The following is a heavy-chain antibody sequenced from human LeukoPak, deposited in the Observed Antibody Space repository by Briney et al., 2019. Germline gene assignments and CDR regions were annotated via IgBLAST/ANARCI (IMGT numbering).Heavy chain of an antibody. Sequence: PGGSLRLSNAASGFSFITFWMSWFRQAPGKGLEKVANINQDGRLKSCVDSVKGRFSISRDNPKNSMYQQMNSLRAEDTDVNDCAISNRELGSGSGDYWGQGTLVTVST. D-gene: IGHD3-10*01. CDR2: INQDGRLK. J-gene: IGHJ4*02. CDR1: GFSFITFW. V-gene: IGHV3-7*05. CDR3: AISNRELGSGSGDY.